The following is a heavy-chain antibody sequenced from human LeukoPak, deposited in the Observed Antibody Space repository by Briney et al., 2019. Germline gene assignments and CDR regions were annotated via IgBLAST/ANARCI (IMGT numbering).Heavy chain of an antibody. CDR1: GFTFSSYA. V-gene: IGHV3-23*01. D-gene: IGHD6-13*01. CDR2: ISGSGGST. CDR3: AKSQNYIAAAGVLGY. Sequence: GGSLRLSCAASGFTFSSYAMSRVRQAPGKGLEWVSAISGSGGSTYYADSVKGRFTISRDNSKNTLYLQMNSLRAEDTAVYYCAKSQNYIAAAGVLGYWGQGTLVTVSS. J-gene: IGHJ4*02.